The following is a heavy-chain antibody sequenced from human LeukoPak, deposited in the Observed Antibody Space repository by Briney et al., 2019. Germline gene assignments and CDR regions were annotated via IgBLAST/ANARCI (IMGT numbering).Heavy chain of an antibody. D-gene: IGHD6-13*01. Sequence: GGSLRLSCAASGFTFSSYAMCWVRQAPGKGLEWVSTISGGGVTTYYADPVKGRLTISRDNSKNTVSLQMNSLRDDDTAVYFCARESPVAAVGRSWFDPWGQGTLVTVSS. CDR3: ARESPVAAVGRSWFDP. J-gene: IGHJ5*02. CDR1: GFTFSSYA. V-gene: IGHV3-23*01. CDR2: ISGGGVTT.